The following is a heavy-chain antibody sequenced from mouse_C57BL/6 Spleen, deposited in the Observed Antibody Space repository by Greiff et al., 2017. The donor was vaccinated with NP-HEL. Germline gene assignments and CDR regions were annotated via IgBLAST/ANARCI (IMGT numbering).Heavy chain of an antibody. D-gene: IGHD2-1*01. Sequence: QVQLQQSGPELVKPGASVKISCKASGYAFSSSWMNWVKQRPGKGLEWIGRINPGDGDTNYNGKFKGKATLTADKSSSTAYMQLSSLTSEDSAVYFCARSWSSVTAWFAYWGQGTLVTVSA. CDR2: INPGDGDT. CDR3: ARSWSSVTAWFAY. J-gene: IGHJ3*01. V-gene: IGHV1-82*01. CDR1: GYAFSSSW.